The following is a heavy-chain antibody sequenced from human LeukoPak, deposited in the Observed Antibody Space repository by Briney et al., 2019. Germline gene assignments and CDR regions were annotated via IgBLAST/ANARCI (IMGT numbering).Heavy chain of an antibody. CDR3: AREVAGGDGYNAFDI. Sequence: ASVKVSCKASGGTFSSYAISWVRQAPGQGLEWMGRIIPILGIANYAQKFQGRVTITADKSTSTAYMELSSLRSEDTAVYYCAREVAGGDGYNAFDIWGQGTIVTVSS. D-gene: IGHD5-24*01. CDR1: GGTFSSYA. CDR2: IIPILGIA. V-gene: IGHV1-69*04. J-gene: IGHJ3*02.